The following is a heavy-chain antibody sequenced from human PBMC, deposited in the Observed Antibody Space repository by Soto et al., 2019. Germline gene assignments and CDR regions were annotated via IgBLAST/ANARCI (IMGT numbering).Heavy chain of an antibody. CDR1: GGTFSSYA. D-gene: IGHD2-2*01. V-gene: IGHV1-69*01. CDR2: IIPIFGTG. Sequence: QVPLVQSGAEVKKPGSSVKVSCKASGGTFSSYAISWVRQAPGQGLEWMGGIIPIFGTGNYAQKFQGRVTITADESTSTAYMELSSVRSEDTAVYYCARELLGYCSSTSCYEVDWGQGTLVTVSS. J-gene: IGHJ4*02. CDR3: ARELLGYCSSTSCYEVD.